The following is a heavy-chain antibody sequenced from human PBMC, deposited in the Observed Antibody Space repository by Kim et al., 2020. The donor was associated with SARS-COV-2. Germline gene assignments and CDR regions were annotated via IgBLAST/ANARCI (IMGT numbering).Heavy chain of an antibody. J-gene: IGHJ5*02. CDR1: GGSFSGYY. Sequence: PSETLSLTCAVYGGSFSGYYWSWIRQPPGKGLEWIGEINHSGSTNYNPSLKSRVTISVDTSKNQFSLKLSSVTAADTAVYYCARERGSGWSGAGNWFDPWGQGTLVTVSS. CDR3: ARERGSGWSGAGNWFDP. D-gene: IGHD6-19*01. V-gene: IGHV4-34*01. CDR2: INHSGST.